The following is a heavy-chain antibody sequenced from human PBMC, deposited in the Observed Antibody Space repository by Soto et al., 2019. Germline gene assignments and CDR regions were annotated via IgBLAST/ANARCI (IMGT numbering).Heavy chain of an antibody. V-gene: IGHV3-30*18. CDR3: AKASYDYGDYYYGMDV. CDR2: IAYDGTNK. J-gene: IGHJ6*02. CDR1: GFTFSRYG. D-gene: IGHD4-17*01. Sequence: GGSLRLSCAASGFTFSRYGIHWVRQAPGKGLEWVAVIAYDGTNKYYADSVKGRFTISRDNSKNTLYLQMNSLRAEDTAVFYCAKASYDYGDYYYGMDVWGQGTTVTVSS.